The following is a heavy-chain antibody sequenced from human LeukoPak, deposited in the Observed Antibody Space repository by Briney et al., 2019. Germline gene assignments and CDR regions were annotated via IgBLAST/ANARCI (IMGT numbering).Heavy chain of an antibody. J-gene: IGHJ3*02. V-gene: IGHV4-59*08. CDR3: ARHDAYYYDSSGFYDAFDI. CDR2: IYYSGST. Sequence: SETLSLTCTVSGGSISSYYWSWIRQPPGKGLEGIGYIYYSGSTNYNPSLKSRVTISVDTSKNQFSLKLSSVTAADTAVYYCARHDAYYYDSSGFYDAFDIWGQGTMVTVSS. CDR1: GGSISSYY. D-gene: IGHD3-22*01.